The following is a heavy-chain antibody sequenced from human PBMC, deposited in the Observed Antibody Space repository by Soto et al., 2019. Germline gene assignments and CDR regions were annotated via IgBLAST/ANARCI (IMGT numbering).Heavy chain of an antibody. J-gene: IGHJ4*02. CDR2: ISYDGSNK. V-gene: IGHV3-30-3*01. Sequence: QVQLVESGGGVVQPGRSLRLSCAASGFTFSSYAMHWVRQAPGKGLEWVAVISYDGSNKYYADSVKGRFTISRDNSKNSLYLQMNSPRAEDTAVYYCASSVVEWPIDYWGQRTLVIVSS. CDR3: ASSVVEWPIDY. CDR1: GFTFSSYA. D-gene: IGHD1-26*01.